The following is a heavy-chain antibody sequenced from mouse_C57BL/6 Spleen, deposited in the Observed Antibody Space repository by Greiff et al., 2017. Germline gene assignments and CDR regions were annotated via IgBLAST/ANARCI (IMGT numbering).Heavy chain of an antibody. J-gene: IGHJ1*03. CDR3: ARTFGGLRGDWYFDV. CDR1: GYTFTSYW. Sequence: QVQLQQPGAELVKPGASVKLSCKASGYTFTSYWMHWVKQRPGRGLEWIGRIDPNSGGTKYNEKFKSKATLTVDKPSSPAYMQLSSLTSEDSAVYYCARTFGGLRGDWYFDVWGTGTTVTVSS. V-gene: IGHV1-72*01. D-gene: IGHD2-4*01. CDR2: IDPNSGGT.